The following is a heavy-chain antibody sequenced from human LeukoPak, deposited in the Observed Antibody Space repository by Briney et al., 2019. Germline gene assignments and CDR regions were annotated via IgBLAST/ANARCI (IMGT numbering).Heavy chain of an antibody. CDR1: GFTFSSHA. Sequence: GGSLRLSCAASGFTFSSHALSWVRQALGKGLEWVSSLSGSGYNTYYADSVKGRFTISRDNSKNTVYLQMNSLRAEDTAVYYCAKDPYGTRYFDYWGQGTLVTVSS. CDR3: AKDPYGTRYFDY. D-gene: IGHD2-2*01. V-gene: IGHV3-23*01. CDR2: LSGSGYNT. J-gene: IGHJ4*02.